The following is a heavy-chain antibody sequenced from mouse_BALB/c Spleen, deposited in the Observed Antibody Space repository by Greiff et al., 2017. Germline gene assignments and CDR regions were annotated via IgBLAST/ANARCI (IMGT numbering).Heavy chain of an antibody. CDR1: GFTFSDYY. D-gene: IGHD2-10*02. V-gene: IGHV5-4*02. CDR3: ARVPYGNYVDYAMDY. J-gene: IGHJ4*01. Sequence: EVQGVESGGDLVKPGGSLKLSCAASGFTFSDYYMYWVRQTPEKRLDWVATISDGGSYTYYPDSVKGRFTISRDNAKNNLYLQMSSLKSEDTAMYYCARVPYGNYVDYAMDYWGQGTSVTVSS. CDR2: ISDGGSYT.